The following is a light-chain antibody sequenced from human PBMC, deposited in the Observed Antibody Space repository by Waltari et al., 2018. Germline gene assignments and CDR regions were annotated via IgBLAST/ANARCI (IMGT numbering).Light chain of an antibody. V-gene: IGKV1-5*03. CDR1: QSVKNN. J-gene: IGKJ4*01. Sequence: DIQMTQSPSTLSASVEDRVTITCRASQSVKNNLAWYQQKPGKPPKVLIHKVSRLESGVPSRFSGSGYGTEFTLTISSLQPDDFATYYCQEYDSLPVTFGGGTTVDVK. CDR3: QEYDSLPVT. CDR2: KVS.